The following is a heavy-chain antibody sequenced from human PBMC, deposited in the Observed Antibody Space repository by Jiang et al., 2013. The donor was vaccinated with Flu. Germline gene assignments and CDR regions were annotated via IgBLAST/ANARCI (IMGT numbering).Heavy chain of an antibody. CDR3: ARGRYSSGWFAFYHGPGRTSFPLFDDY. CDR1: GYTFTSYD. J-gene: IGHJ4*02. CDR2: MNPNSGNT. V-gene: IGHV1-8*01. Sequence: SGAEVKKPGASVKVSCKASGYTFTSYDINWVRQATGQGLEWMGWMNPNSGNTGYAQKFQGRVTMTRNTSISTAYMELSSLRSEDTAVYYCARGRYSSGWFAFYHGPGRTSFPLFDDYWGQGTLVTVSS. D-gene: IGHD6-19*01.